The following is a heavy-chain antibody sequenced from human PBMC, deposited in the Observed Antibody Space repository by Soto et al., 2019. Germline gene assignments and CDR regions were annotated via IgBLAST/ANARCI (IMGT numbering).Heavy chain of an antibody. CDR3: ASQDFWSGYYSRFGY. V-gene: IGHV4-39*01. Sequence: SETLSLTCTVSGGSISSSSYYWGWIRQPPGKGLEWIGSIYYSGSTYYNPSLKSRVTISVDTSKNQFSLKLSSVTAADTAVYYCASQDFWSGYYSRFGYWGQGTLVTVSS. CDR2: IYYSGST. CDR1: GGSISSSSYY. D-gene: IGHD3-3*01. J-gene: IGHJ4*02.